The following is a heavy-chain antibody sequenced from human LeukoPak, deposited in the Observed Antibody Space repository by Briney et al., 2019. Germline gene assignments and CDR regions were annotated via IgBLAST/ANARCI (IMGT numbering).Heavy chain of an antibody. CDR1: GFTFSTYA. CDR2: ITGSGDST. V-gene: IGHV3-23*01. CDR3: ARDEADYGDPPVYYFDY. Sequence: GGSLRLSCAASGFTFSTYAMTWVRQAPGKGLEWVSSITGSGDSTYYADSVKGRFTISRDNSKNTLYLQMNSLRVEETAVYYCARDEADYGDPPVYYFDYWGQGTLVTVSS. J-gene: IGHJ4*02. D-gene: IGHD4-17*01.